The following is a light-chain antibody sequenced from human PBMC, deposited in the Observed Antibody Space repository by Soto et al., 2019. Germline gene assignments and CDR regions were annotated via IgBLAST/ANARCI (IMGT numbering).Light chain of an antibody. V-gene: IGKV3-15*01. CDR1: QTVTSN. Sequence: ETVMTQSPATLSVSPGERATLSCRASQTVTSNLAWYQQTPGQAPRLLIYGVSIRATGVPARFSGSGSGTEFTLTISSLQSEDFAIYYCQQYGSSPRTFGQGTKVEIK. J-gene: IGKJ1*01. CDR2: GVS. CDR3: QQYGSSPRT.